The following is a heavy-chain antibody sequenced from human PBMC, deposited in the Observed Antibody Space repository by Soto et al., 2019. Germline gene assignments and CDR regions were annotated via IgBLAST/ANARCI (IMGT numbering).Heavy chain of an antibody. J-gene: IGHJ4*02. CDR2: ISPSGAGT. CDR3: AKDARGNYRYFDY. D-gene: IGHD3-16*02. V-gene: IGHV3-23*01. CDR1: GFTFSNYA. Sequence: EVQVLESGGGLVQPGGSLRLSCAASGFTFSNYAVNWVRQAPGKGLEWVSGISPSGAGTYYADSVKGRFTISRDNSKNTLYLHMNRLTAEDTAVYYCAKDARGNYRYFDYWGQGTLVTVSS.